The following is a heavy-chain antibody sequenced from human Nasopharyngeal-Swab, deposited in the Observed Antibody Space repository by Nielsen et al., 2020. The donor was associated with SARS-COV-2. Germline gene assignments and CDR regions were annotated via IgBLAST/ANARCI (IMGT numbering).Heavy chain of an antibody. J-gene: IGHJ4*02. CDR1: GFTFDDCA. Sequence: SLKISCAASGFTFDDCAMHWVRQAPGKGLEWVSGISWNSGSIGYADSVKGRFTISRDNAKNSLFLQLSSLRVEDSAVYYCARMADSSGWYIDYWGQGTLVTVSS. CDR2: ISWNSGSI. D-gene: IGHD6-19*01. CDR3: ARMADSSGWYIDY. V-gene: IGHV3-9*01.